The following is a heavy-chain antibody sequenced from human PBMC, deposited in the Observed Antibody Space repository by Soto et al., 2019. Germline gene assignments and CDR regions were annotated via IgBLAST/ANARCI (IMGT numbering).Heavy chain of an antibody. CDR2: IYSGGST. CDR3: AREGGNMITFGGVIVPDY. V-gene: IGHV3-66*01. D-gene: IGHD3-16*02. J-gene: IGHJ4*02. Sequence: EVQLVESGGGLVQPGGSLRLSCAASGFTVSSNYMSWVRQAPGKGLEWVSVIYSGGSTYYADSVKGRFTISRDNSKNTPXLQMNSLRAEDTAVYYCAREGGNMITFGGVIVPDYWGQGTLVTVSS. CDR1: GFTVSSNY.